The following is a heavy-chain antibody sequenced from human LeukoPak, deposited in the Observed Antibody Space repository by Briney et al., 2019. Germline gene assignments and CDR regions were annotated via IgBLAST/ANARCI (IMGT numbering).Heavy chain of an antibody. V-gene: IGHV3-48*03. D-gene: IGHD2-8*01. CDR1: GFTFSSYE. Sequence: GGSLRLSCAASGFTFSSYEMNWVRQAPGKGLEWVSYISSSGSSIYYADSVKGRFTISRDNAKNSLYLQMTSLRAEDTAVYYCARGSDTKALDYWGQGTLVTVSS. CDR2: ISSSGSSI. J-gene: IGHJ4*02. CDR3: ARGSDTKALDY.